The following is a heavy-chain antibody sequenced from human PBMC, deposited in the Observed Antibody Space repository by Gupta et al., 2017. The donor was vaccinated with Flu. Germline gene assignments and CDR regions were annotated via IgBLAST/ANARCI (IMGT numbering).Heavy chain of an antibody. D-gene: IGHD4-23*01. J-gene: IGHJ3*02. CDR3: ARDGNYGGNSYGAFDI. Sequence: EVQRVASGGGLVKPGGSLRLSCAAPGFTLRSYNLNWGRQAPGKGLEWVSSISSSSSYIYYADSVKGRFTISRDNAKNALYLQMNSLRAEDTAVYYCARDGNYGGNSYGAFDIWGQGTMVTVSS. CDR2: ISSSSSYI. V-gene: IGHV3-21*01. CDR1: GFTLRSYN.